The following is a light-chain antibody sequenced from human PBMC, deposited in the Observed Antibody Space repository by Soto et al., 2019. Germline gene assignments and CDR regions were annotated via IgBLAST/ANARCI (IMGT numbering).Light chain of an antibody. CDR1: QSISTY. CDR2: DAS. J-gene: IGKJ5*01. CDR3: QQFNNYPLT. V-gene: IGKV1D-13*01. Sequence: IQMTQSPSSLSASVGNRVTITCRASQSISTYLNWYQKKPGKAPNLLIYDASRLQSGVPPRFSGSGSGTDFTLSISSLQPEDFATYYCQQFNNYPLTFGQGTRLEIK.